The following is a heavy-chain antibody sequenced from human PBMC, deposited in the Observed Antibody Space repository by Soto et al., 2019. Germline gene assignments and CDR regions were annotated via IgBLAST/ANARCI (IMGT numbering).Heavy chain of an antibody. J-gene: IGHJ3*02. D-gene: IGHD3-3*01. CDR3: ARTGVSALRSPFDI. V-gene: IGHV4-39*01. Sequence: WETLSLTCTVSGGFISSIDYYWGWIRQPPGKGLEWIGSIYYSGSTFYNWSLKSRVSISVDTSKNQFSVRMTSVTAADTAAYFCARTGVSALRSPFDIWGQGTMVTVSS. CDR1: GGFISSIDYY. CDR2: IYYSGST.